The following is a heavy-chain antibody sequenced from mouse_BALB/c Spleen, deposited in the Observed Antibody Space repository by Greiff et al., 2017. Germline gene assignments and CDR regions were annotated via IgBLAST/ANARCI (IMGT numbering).Heavy chain of an antibody. CDR3: ARGTTGVGFDY. D-gene: IGHD1-1*01. CDR1: GYTFTDYA. V-gene: IGHV1-67*01. CDR2: ISTYYGNT. J-gene: IGHJ2*01. Sequence: QVQLQQSGPELVRPGVSVKISCKGSGYTFTDYAMHWVKQSHAKSLEWIGVISTYYGNTNYNQKFKGKATMTVDKSSSTAYMELARLTSEDSAIYYCARGTTGVGFDYWGQGTTLTVSS.